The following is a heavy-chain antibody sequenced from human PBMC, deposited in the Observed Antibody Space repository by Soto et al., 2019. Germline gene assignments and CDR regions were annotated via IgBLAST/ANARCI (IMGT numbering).Heavy chain of an antibody. CDR3: ASRLTGGYDRRGLHYYYGMDL. V-gene: IGHV1-69*01. Sequence: QVQLVQSGAEVKKPGSSVKVSCKASGGTFSSYAISWVRQAPGQGLEWMGGIIPIFGTANYAQKFQGRVTISAGESTSSAYMELSSLRPEDKAVYYDASRLTGGYDRRGLHYYYGMDLWGQGTTVTVSS. D-gene: IGHD5-12*01. CDR2: IIPIFGTA. CDR1: GGTFSSYA. J-gene: IGHJ6*02.